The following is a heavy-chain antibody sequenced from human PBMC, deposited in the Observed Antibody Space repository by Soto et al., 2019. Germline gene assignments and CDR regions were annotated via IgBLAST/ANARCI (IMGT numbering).Heavy chain of an antibody. CDR1: GYSISSSNW. CDR3: ARGSTVAAILFDY. D-gene: IGHD2-15*01. CDR2: IYYSGTT. J-gene: IGHJ4*02. V-gene: IGHV4-28*03. Sequence: SETLSLTCTVSGYSISSSNWWGWIRQPPGKGLEWIGYIYYSGTTYYNPSLKSRVIISVDTSKNQFSLKLSSVTAADTAVYYCARGSTVAAILFDYWGQGTLVTVSS.